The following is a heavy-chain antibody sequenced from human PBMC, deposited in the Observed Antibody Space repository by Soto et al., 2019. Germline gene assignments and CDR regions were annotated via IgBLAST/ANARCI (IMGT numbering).Heavy chain of an antibody. CDR1: GGAISRSHKF. J-gene: IGHJ4*02. Sequence: SETLSLTCTVSGGAISRSHKFWGWIRQPPGKGLELIGSIFYSGTTYNNPSLNSRVTLSVDTSKNQFSLKLNSVTAADTAVYYCARYYGDYKNYFDYWGQGTLVTVSS. CDR3: ARYYGDYKNYFDY. CDR2: IFYSGTT. D-gene: IGHD4-17*01. V-gene: IGHV4-39*01.